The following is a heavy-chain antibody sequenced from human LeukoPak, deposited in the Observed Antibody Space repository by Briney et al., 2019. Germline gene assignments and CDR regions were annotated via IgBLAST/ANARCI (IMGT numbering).Heavy chain of an antibody. V-gene: IGHV3-48*01. J-gene: IGHJ4*02. D-gene: IGHD3-10*01. CDR2: ISSSSSTI. CDR3: ARDGPHYYGSGSFDY. Sequence: GGSLRLSCAASGFTFSSYSTNWVRQAPGKGLEWVSYISSSSSTIYYADSVKGRFTISRDNAKNSLYLQMNSLRAEDTAVYYCARDGPHYYGSGSFDYWGQGTLVTVSS. CDR1: GFTFSSYS.